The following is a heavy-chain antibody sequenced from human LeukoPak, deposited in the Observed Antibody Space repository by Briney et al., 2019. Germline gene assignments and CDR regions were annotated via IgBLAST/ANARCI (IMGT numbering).Heavy chain of an antibody. V-gene: IGHV3-7*01. J-gene: IGHJ4*02. CDR1: GFNFGEFW. CDR3: ARDRYYDSSGLDY. CDR2: IKEDGSES. D-gene: IGHD3-22*01. Sequence: GGSLRLSCAASGFNFGEFWMAWVRQTPGMGLEWVADIKEDGSESFYVDSVKGRFTISRDNSKNTLYLQMNSLRAEDTAVYYCARDRYYDSSGLDYWGQGTLVTVSS.